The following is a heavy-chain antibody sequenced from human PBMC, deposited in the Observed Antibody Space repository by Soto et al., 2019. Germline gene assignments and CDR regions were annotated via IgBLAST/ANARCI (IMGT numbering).Heavy chain of an antibody. V-gene: IGHV3-30*18. Sequence: QVQLVASGGGVVQPGRSLRLSCAASGFTFSSYGMHWVRQAPGKGLEGVAVISHDGSNKYYADYVKGRFTISRDNSKNTLYQQMNSLRAEDTAVYYCAKEDIVLVPAAVIGYFDYWGQGTLVTVSS. J-gene: IGHJ4*02. D-gene: IGHD2-2*01. CDR3: AKEDIVLVPAAVIGYFDY. CDR1: GFTFSSYG. CDR2: ISHDGSNK.